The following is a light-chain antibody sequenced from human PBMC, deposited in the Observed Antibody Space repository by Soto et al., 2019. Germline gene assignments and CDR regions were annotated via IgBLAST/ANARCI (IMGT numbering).Light chain of an antibody. CDR3: QQSYRAPLT. V-gene: IGKV1-39*01. Sequence: DIQMTQSPSSLSASVGDRVTITCRASLTISKSLNWYQQKPWKAPKVLIYGVSNLQSVVPSRFSGSGSGTDFTLTISSLQPEDVAIYYCQQSYRAPLTFGGGTKVDIK. J-gene: IGKJ4*01. CDR2: GVS. CDR1: LTISKS.